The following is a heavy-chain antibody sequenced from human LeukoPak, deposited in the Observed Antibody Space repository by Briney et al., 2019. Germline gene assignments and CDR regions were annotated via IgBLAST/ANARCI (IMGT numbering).Heavy chain of an antibody. J-gene: IGHJ4*02. CDR3: ARVWIYSGYVYFDY. D-gene: IGHD5-12*01. V-gene: IGHV3-64*01. Sequence: GGSLRLSCAASGFTFSNYAMHWVRQAPGKGLEYVSAISSNGGSTYYANSVKGRFTISRDNSKNTLYLQMGSLRAEDMAVYYCARVWIYSGYVYFDYWGQGTLVTVSS. CDR1: GFTFSNYA. CDR2: ISSNGGST.